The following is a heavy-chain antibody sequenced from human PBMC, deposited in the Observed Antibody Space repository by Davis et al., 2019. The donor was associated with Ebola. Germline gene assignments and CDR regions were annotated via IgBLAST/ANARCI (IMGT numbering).Heavy chain of an antibody. J-gene: IGHJ4*02. CDR3: ARDSAVTTSYYFDY. V-gene: IGHV4-31*03. CDR1: GGSISSGGYY. Sequence: PSETLSLTCTVSGGSISSGGYYWSWIRQHPGKGLEWIGYIYYSGSTYYNPSLKSRVTISVDTSKNQFSLKLSSVTAADTAVYYCARDSAVTTSYYFDYWGQGTLVTVSS. CDR2: IYYSGST. D-gene: IGHD4-17*01.